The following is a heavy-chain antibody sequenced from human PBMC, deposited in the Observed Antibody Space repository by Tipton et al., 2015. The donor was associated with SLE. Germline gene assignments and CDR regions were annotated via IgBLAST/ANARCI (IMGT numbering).Heavy chain of an antibody. V-gene: IGHV4-34*01. Sequence: TLSLTCTVSGGSISSYYWSWIRQPPGKGLEWIGEINHSGSTNYNPSLKSRVTISVDTSKNQFSLKLSSVTAADTAVYYCARSLLYCSGGSCYSDYWGQGTLVTVSS. CDR2: INHSGST. J-gene: IGHJ4*02. CDR1: GGSISSYY. D-gene: IGHD2-15*01. CDR3: ARSLLYCSGGSCYSDY.